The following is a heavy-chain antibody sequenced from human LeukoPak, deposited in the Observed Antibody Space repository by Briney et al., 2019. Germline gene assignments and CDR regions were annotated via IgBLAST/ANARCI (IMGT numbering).Heavy chain of an antibody. CDR2: ISTNGAGT. CDR3: AKDEGRWAFDI. J-gene: IGHJ3*02. CDR1: GFTFSSNA. V-gene: IGHV3-23*01. Sequence: GGSLRLSCAASGFTFSSNAMSWVRQAPGKGLEWVSSISTNGAGTYYADSVKGRFTISRDNSKSTLYLQMNSLRAGDTAVYYCAKDEGRWAFDIWGQGTVVTVSS.